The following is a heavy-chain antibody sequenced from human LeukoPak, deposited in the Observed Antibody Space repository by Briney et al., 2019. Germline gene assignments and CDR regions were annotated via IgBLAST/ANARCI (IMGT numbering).Heavy chain of an antibody. CDR1: GYSFTSYW. V-gene: IGHV5-51*01. D-gene: IGHD2-15*01. CDR3: ARQPALGYCSGGSCYSDY. Sequence: GESLKISCKGSGYSFTSYWIGWVRQMPGKGLGWMGIIYPGDSDTRYSPSFQGQVTISADKSISTAYLQWSSLKASDTAMYYCARQPALGYCSGGSCYSDYWGQGTLVTVSS. J-gene: IGHJ4*02. CDR2: IYPGDSDT.